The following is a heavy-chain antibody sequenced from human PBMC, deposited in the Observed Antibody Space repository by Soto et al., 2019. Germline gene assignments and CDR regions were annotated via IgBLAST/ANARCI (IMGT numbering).Heavy chain of an antibody. Sequence: PSETLSLTCTVSGGSISSYYWSWIRQPPGKGLEWIGYIYYSGSTNYNPSLKSRVTISVDTSKNQFSLKLSSVTAADTAVYYCARLQPTVTKGYFDYWGQGTLVTVSS. J-gene: IGHJ4*02. CDR2: IYYSGST. V-gene: IGHV4-59*01. CDR1: GGSISSYY. CDR3: ARLQPTVTKGYFDY. D-gene: IGHD4-17*01.